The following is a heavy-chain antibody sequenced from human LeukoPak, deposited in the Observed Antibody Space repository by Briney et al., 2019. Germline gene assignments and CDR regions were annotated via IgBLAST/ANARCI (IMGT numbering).Heavy chain of an antibody. V-gene: IGHV3-23*01. CDR3: AKGKINHNGAFDA. D-gene: IGHD2-8*01. J-gene: IGHJ3*01. CDR1: GFSFGSYP. Sequence: GGSLRLSCAGSGFSFGSYPMSWVRQAPGKGLEWVSSISDFVDNTYYADSVKGRFTISRDSSEKSLYLQMSSLRVEDTAVYYCAKGKINHNGAFDAWGQGTRVTVSS. CDR2: ISDFVDNT.